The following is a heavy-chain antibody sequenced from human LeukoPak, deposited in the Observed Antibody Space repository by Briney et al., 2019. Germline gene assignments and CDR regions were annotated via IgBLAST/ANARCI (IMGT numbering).Heavy chain of an antibody. CDR2: ISGSGSST. Sequence: GGSLRLSCGASGFTFSSYAMSWVRQAPGKGLEWVSTISGSGSSTYYADSVKGRFTISRDNSKDTLYLQMNSLRAEDTAVYYCSKVVSGRFDYWGQGTLVTVSS. V-gene: IGHV3-23*01. D-gene: IGHD2-15*01. CDR3: SKVVSGRFDY. J-gene: IGHJ4*02. CDR1: GFTFSSYA.